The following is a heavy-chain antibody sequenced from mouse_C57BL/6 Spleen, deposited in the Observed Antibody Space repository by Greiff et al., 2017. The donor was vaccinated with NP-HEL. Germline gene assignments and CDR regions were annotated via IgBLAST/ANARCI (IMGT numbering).Heavy chain of an antibody. J-gene: IGHJ4*01. CDR2: IDPSDSYT. V-gene: IGHV1-59*01. CDR1: GYTFTSYW. CDR3: ARFTTVVATNYYAMDY. D-gene: IGHD1-1*01. Sequence: VQLQQPGAELVRPGTSVKLSCKASGYTFTSYWMHWVKQRPGQGLEWIGVIDPSDSYTNYIQKFKGKATLTVDTSSSTAYMQLSSLTSEDSAVYYCARFTTVVATNYYAMDYWGQGTSVTVSS.